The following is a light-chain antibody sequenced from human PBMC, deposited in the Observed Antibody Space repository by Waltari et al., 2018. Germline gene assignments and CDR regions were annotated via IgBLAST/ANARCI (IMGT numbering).Light chain of an antibody. CDR1: PDIDNY. Sequence: DIQMTQSPPSLSASVGDRATITGRASPDIDNYLAWYQQKPGKLPKILIYDAYTLHSGIHSRFSGSGGGTEFILTIRSLQPEDAATYFCQKYNSRPRFGGGTKVELK. CDR2: DAY. J-gene: IGKJ4*01. CDR3: QKYNSRPR. V-gene: IGKV1-27*01.